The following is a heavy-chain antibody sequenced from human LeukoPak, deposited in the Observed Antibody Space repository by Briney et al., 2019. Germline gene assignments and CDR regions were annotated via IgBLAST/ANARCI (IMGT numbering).Heavy chain of an antibody. J-gene: IGHJ4*02. D-gene: IGHD3-9*01. CDR2: IYYIGST. CDR3: ARGRLRYFDWLLHYYFDY. Sequence: SETLSLTCTVSGGSISSYYWSWIRQPPGEGLEWIGYIYYIGSTNYNPSLKSRVTISVDTSKNQFSLKLGSVTAADTAVYYCARGRLRYFDWLLHYYFDYWGQGTLVAVSS. V-gene: IGHV4-59*01. CDR1: GGSISSYY.